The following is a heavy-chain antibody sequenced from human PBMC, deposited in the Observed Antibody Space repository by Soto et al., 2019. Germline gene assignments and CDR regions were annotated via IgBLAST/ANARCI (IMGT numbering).Heavy chain of an antibody. CDR2: ISGSGGST. V-gene: IGHV3-23*01. Sequence: GESLKISCAASGFTFSSYAMSWVRQAPGKGLEWVSAISGSGGSTYYADSVKGRFTISRDNSKNTLYLQMNSLRAEDTAVYYCAKDGGLGIISTFDYWGQGTLVTVSS. CDR3: AKDGGLGIISTFDY. CDR1: GFTFSSYA. D-gene: IGHD7-27*01. J-gene: IGHJ4*02.